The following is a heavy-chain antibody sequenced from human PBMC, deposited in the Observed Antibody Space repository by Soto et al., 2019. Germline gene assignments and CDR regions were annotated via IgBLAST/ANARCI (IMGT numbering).Heavy chain of an antibody. CDR2: VSHSGTT. CDR3: AVPGDGDFDY. V-gene: IGHV4-4*02. J-gene: IGHJ4*02. Sequence: QVQLQESGPGLVEPSGTLSLTCAVSGASIGTNNWWSWVRQPPGKGLEWIGEVSHSGTTNCSPSLKRRVTIAIDNSKNQFSLRLTSMTAADTAVYYCAVPGDGDFDYWSQGTLVTVSS. CDR1: GASIGTNNW.